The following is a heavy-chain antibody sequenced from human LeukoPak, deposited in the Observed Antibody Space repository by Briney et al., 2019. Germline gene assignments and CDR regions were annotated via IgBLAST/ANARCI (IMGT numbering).Heavy chain of an antibody. D-gene: IGHD6-25*01. Sequence: VASVKVSCKASGYTFTSYYMHWVRQAPGQGLEWMGIINPSDGSTSYAQKFQGRVTMTRDMSTSTVYMELSSLRSEDTAVYYCARDSGGIYPGLDYWGQGTLVTVSS. CDR3: ARDSGGIYPGLDY. CDR1: GYTFTSYY. V-gene: IGHV1-46*01. J-gene: IGHJ4*02. CDR2: INPSDGST.